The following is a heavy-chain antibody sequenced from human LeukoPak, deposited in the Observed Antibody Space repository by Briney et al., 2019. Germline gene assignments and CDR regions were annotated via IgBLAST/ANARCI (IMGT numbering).Heavy chain of an antibody. D-gene: IGHD6-13*01. CDR3: ARSIAAAGSY. CDR2: IKQDGSVR. Sequence: PGGSLRLSCAASGFTFNSYWMSWVRQAPGKGLEWVANIKQDGSVRYYVDSVKGRFTISRDNAENALYLQKNSLRAEDTAVYYCARSIAAAGSYWGQGTLVTVSS. V-gene: IGHV3-7*01. J-gene: IGHJ4*02. CDR1: GFTFNSYW.